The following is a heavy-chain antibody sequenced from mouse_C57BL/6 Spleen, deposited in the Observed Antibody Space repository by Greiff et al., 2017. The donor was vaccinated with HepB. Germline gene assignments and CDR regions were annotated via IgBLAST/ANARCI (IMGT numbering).Heavy chain of an antibody. V-gene: IGHV5-4*03. CDR1: GFTFSSYA. D-gene: IGHD6-1*01. Sequence: EVKLMESGGGLVKPGGSLKLSCAASGFTFSSYAMSWVRQTPEKRLEWVATISDGGSYTYYPDNVKGRFTISRDNAKNNLYLQMSHLKSEDTAMYYCARASLDYWGQGTTLTVSS. CDR2: ISDGGSYT. CDR3: ARASLDY. J-gene: IGHJ2*01.